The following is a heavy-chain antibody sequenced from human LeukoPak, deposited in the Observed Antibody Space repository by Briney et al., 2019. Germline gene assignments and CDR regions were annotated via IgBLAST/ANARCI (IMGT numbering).Heavy chain of an antibody. J-gene: IGHJ2*01. D-gene: IGHD4-11*01. CDR3: AADRPGATVTTGYSWYFDL. CDR2: IVVGSGNT. V-gene: IGHV1-58*02. CDR1: GFTFTSSA. Sequence: SVKVSCKASGFTFTSSAMQWVRQARGQRLEWIGWIVVGSGNTNYAQKFQERVTITRDMSTSTAYMELSSLRSEDTAVYYCAADRPGATVTTGYSWYFDLWGRGTLVTVSS.